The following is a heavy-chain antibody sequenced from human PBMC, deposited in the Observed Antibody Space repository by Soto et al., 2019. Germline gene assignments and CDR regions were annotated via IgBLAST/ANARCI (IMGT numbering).Heavy chain of an antibody. J-gene: IGHJ6*02. CDR1: GYSFTSYW. V-gene: IGHV5-51*01. Sequence: PGESLKISCKGSGYSFTSYWIGWVRQMPGKGLEWMGIIYPGDSDTRYSPSFQGQVTISADNSISTAYLQWSSLKASDTAMYYCARSLILQLEPNYYYYYGMDVWGQGTTVTVSS. D-gene: IGHD1-1*01. CDR2: IYPGDSDT. CDR3: ARSLILQLEPNYYYYYGMDV.